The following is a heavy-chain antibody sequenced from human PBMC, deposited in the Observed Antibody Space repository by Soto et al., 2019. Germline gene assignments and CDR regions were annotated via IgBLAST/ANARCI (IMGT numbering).Heavy chain of an antibody. Sequence: QVQLVQSGAEVKRPGASVKVSCKASGYTFTTYDINWVRQATGQGLEWMGWMNPNTGNTAYAQKFQGRVTMTRNTSISTAYMELSGLTSEDPAVYYAARGTHNSLFDPWGQGTLVTVSS. D-gene: IGHD1-1*01. CDR1: GYTFTTYD. J-gene: IGHJ5*02. CDR3: ARGTHNSLFDP. V-gene: IGHV1-8*01. CDR2: MNPNTGNT.